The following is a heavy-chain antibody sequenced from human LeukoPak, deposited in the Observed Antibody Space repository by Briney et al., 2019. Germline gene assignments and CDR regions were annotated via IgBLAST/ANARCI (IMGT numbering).Heavy chain of an antibody. D-gene: IGHD3/OR15-3a*01. V-gene: IGHV3-30*02. CDR1: GFTFSNHI. Sequence: GGSLRLSCAASGFTFSNHIMHWVRQAPGKGREWGSFIRFDGTNRHYVDSVKGRFTISRDNPNNMLYLQMNSLKFDDTAVYYCARDAYHSGDLDQWGEGTLVIVSS. CDR3: ARDAYHSGDLDQ. CDR2: IRFDGTNR. J-gene: IGHJ4*02.